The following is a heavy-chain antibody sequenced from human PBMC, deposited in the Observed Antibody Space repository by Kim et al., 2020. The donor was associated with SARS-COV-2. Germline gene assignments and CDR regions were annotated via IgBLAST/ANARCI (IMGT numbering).Heavy chain of an antibody. CDR2: IKTDGSEK. J-gene: IGHJ5*02. D-gene: IGHD2-15*01. Sequence: GGSLRLSCTTSGFTFSDYWMNWIRQGPGKGLEWMASIKTDGSEKYYGDSMKGRFTISRDQAKHSVYLQMDTLRAEDTAIYYCARLSGWGRFDHWGQGTLVTVSS. V-gene: IGHV3-7*03. CDR3: ARLSGWGRFDH. CDR1: GFTFSDYW.